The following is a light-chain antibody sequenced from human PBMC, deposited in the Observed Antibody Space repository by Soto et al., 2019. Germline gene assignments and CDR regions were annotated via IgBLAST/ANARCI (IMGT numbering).Light chain of an antibody. CDR1: QSVRSN. CDR2: GAS. V-gene: IGKV3-15*01. Sequence: EIVMTQSPATLSASPGEIATLSCSASQSVRSNLAWYQQKPGQAPRLLIYGASTRATGIPARFSGSGSGTEFALTISGLQSEDFATYYCLQHYSWPWTFGQGTKVDIK. CDR3: LQHYSWPWT. J-gene: IGKJ1*01.